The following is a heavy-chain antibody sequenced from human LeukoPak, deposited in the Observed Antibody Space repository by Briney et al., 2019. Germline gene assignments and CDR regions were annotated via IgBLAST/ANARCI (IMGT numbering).Heavy chain of an antibody. J-gene: IGHJ4*02. CDR3: TRDLSASRYSLAY. V-gene: IGHV3-20*04. CDR2: IDWSGEST. D-gene: IGHD2-2*01. CDR1: GLSVADYG. Sequence: GGSLRLSCAASGLSVADYGMSWVRQAPGKGLEWVSGIDWSGESTGYADSVKGRFTISRDNVENALYLQMNSLRAEDTGLYFCTRDLSASRYSLAYWGRGTLVTVSS.